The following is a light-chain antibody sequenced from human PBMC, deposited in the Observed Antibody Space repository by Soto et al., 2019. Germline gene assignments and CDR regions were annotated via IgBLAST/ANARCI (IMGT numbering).Light chain of an antibody. CDR1: QDISNY. CDR3: QKYKSAPNT. V-gene: IGKV1-27*01. CDR2: AAS. Sequence: DIQMTQSPSSLSASVGDRVIITCRASQDISNYLAWYQQKPGKVPKLLIYAASTLQTGVQSRFSGSGSGTVFTLTSSSLQPEDVATYYCQKYKSAPNTFGRGTRLEIK. J-gene: IGKJ2*01.